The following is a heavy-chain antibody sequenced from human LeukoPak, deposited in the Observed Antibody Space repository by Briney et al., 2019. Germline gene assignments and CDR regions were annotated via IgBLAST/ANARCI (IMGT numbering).Heavy chain of an antibody. CDR3: PREPYSSSWSYGMDV. J-gene: IGHJ6*02. CDR1: GFTFSNYW. Sequence: GGSLRLSCTAAGFTFSNYWMSWVRQTPEKGLEWVANIKQDGTEKVYVDSVKGRFTISRDNAQSSLYLQMNSLRAEDTAVYYCPREPYSSSWSYGMDVWGQGTTVTVSS. V-gene: IGHV3-7*05. CDR2: IKQDGTEK. D-gene: IGHD6-13*01.